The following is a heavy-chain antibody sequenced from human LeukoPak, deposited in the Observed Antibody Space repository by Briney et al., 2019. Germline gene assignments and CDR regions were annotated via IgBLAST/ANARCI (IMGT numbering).Heavy chain of an antibody. V-gene: IGHV1-69*05. Sequence: GASVKVSCKASGGTFSSYAFSWVRQAPGQGLEWMGRIIPIFGTANYAQKFQGGVTITTDESTSTAYMELSSLRSEDTAVYYCARDLGGNFDYWGQGTLVTVSS. CDR2: IIPIFGTA. CDR3: ARDLGGNFDY. CDR1: GGTFSSYA. J-gene: IGHJ4*02. D-gene: IGHD3-10*01.